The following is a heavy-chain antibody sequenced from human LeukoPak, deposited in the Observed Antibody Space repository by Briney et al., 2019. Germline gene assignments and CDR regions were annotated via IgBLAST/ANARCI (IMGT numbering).Heavy chain of an antibody. V-gene: IGHV3-11*01. D-gene: IGHD3-22*01. J-gene: IGHJ4*02. CDR2: ISSSGSTM. Sequence: GGSLRLSCAASGFTFSDYYMSWIREAPGTGLEWVSYISSSGSTMYYADSVKGRFTISRDNAKNSPCLQMNSLRAEDTAVYYCAKDYYDSSGYYLVDYWGQRTLVTVSS. CDR1: GFTFSDYY. CDR3: AKDYYDSSGYYLVDY.